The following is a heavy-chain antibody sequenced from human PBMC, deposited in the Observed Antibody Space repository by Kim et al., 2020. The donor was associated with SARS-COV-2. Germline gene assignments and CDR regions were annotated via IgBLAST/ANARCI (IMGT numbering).Heavy chain of an antibody. J-gene: IGHJ5*02. D-gene: IGHD6-13*01. V-gene: IGHV4-30-2*03. CDR3: ARQQLANWFDP. CDR2: T. Sequence: TDYNPPLSRRVTMSVDTSKNKFSLMLSSVTATDTSGYYCARQQLANWFDPWGQGTLVTVSS.